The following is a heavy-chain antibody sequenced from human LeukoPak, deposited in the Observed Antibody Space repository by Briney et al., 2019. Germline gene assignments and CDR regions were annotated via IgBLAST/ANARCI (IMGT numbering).Heavy chain of an antibody. CDR3: AKDRSWHGLEY. D-gene: IGHD3-16*02. CDR2: ITYDGSTK. J-gene: IGHJ4*02. Sequence: GGSLRLSCAASGFTFAGYTMHWVRQAPGKGLEWATLITYDGSTKYYADSVKGRFTISRDNSKNRLYLQMDSLRGEDTAVYYCAKDRSWHGLEYWGQGALVTVSS. V-gene: IGHV3-30*04. CDR1: GFTFAGYT.